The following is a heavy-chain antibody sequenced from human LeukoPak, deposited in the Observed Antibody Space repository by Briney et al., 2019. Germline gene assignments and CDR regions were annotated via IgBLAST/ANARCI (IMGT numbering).Heavy chain of an antibody. D-gene: IGHD3-16*01. CDR2: IYYSGSGST. CDR3: ARVGGAGWFDP. Sequence: SETLSLTCTVSGGSISSYYWSWIRQPPGKGLEWIGYIYYSGSGSTNYNPSLKSRVSISVDTSKNHFSLKLSSVTAADTAVYYCARVGGAGWFDPWGQGTLVTVSS. J-gene: IGHJ5*02. V-gene: IGHV4-59*08. CDR1: GGSISSYY.